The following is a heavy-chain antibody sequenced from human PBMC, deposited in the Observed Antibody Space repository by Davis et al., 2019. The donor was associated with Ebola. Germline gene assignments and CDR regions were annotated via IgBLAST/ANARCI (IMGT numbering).Heavy chain of an antibody. CDR3: VGTALTTQILFRGWYFDL. CDR2: IYTSGST. J-gene: IGHJ2*01. D-gene: IGHD4-11*01. V-gene: IGHV4-4*07. Sequence: PSETLSLTCTVSGGSISSYYWSWIRQPAGKGLEWIGRIYTSGSTNYNPSLKSRVTMSVDTSKNQFSLKLSSVTAADTAVYYCVGTALTTQILFRGWYFDLWGRGTLVTVSS. CDR1: GGSISSYY.